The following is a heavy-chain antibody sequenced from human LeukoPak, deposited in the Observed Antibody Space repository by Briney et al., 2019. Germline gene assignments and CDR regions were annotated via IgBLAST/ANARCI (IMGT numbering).Heavy chain of an antibody. Sequence: SETLSLTCAVYGGSFSGYYWSWIRQPPGKGLEWIGEINHSGSTNYNPSLKSRVTISVDTSKNQFSLKLSSVTAADTAVYYCARDYYGSGSYYKPDYYYYGMDVWGQGTTVTVSS. D-gene: IGHD3-10*01. CDR2: INHSGST. V-gene: IGHV4-34*01. CDR3: ARDYYGSGSYYKPDYYYYGMDV. CDR1: GGSFSGYY. J-gene: IGHJ6*02.